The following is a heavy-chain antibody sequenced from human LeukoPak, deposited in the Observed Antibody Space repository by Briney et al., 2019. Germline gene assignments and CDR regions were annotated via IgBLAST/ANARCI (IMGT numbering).Heavy chain of an antibody. D-gene: IGHD2-15*01. V-gene: IGHV5-51*01. CDR3: ARQEYCSGGSCYTWFDP. CDR2: IYPADSDI. J-gene: IGHJ5*02. CDR1: GYSINNYW. Sequence: GESLKISCKGSGYSINNYWIGWVRQMPGKGLEWMGIIYPADSDIRYSPSFQSQVTISADKSISTAYLQWSSLKASGTAMYYCARQEYCSGGSCYTWFDPWGQGTLVTVSS.